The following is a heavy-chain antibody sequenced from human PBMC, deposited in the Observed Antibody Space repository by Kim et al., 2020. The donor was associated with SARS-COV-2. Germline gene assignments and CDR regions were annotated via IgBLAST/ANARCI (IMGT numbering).Heavy chain of an antibody. J-gene: IGHJ5*02. V-gene: IGHV3-13*01. CDR1: GFTFSSYD. CDR2: MGTAGDT. Sequence: GGSLRLSCAASGFTFSSYDMHWVRQATGKVLEWVSAMGTAGDTYYPGSVKGRFTISRENAKNSLYLQMNSLRAGDTAVYYCARALRDSGYDIWFDPWG. CDR3: ARALRDSGYDIWFDP. D-gene: IGHD5-12*01.